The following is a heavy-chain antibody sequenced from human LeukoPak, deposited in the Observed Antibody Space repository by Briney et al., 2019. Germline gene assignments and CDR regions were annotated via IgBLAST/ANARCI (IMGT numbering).Heavy chain of an antibody. J-gene: IGHJ4*02. D-gene: IGHD4-17*01. CDR1: GFTFSSYS. V-gene: IGHV3-21*01. CDR2: ISSSSSYI. Sequence: GGSLRLSCAASGFTFSSYSMNWVRQAPGKGLEWVSSISSSSSYIYYADSVKGRFTISRDNAKNSLYLQMNSLRAEDTAVYYCARKGDDYGDHPFDYWGQGTLVTVSS. CDR3: ARKGDDYGDHPFDY.